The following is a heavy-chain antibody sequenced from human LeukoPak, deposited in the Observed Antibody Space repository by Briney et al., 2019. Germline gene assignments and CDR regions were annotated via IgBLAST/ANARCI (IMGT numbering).Heavy chain of an antibody. Sequence: SVKVSCKASGGTFSSYTISWVRQAPGQGLERMGRIIPILGIANYAQKFQGRVTITADKSTSTAYMELSSPRSEDTAAYYCASDPCPDGDYGEYWGQGTLVTVSS. CDR2: IIPILGIA. D-gene: IGHD4-17*01. CDR3: ASDPCPDGDYGEY. CDR1: GGTFSSYT. J-gene: IGHJ4*02. V-gene: IGHV1-69*02.